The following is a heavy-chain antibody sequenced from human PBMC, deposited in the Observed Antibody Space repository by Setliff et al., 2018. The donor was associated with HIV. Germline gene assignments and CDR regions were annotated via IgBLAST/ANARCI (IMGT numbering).Heavy chain of an antibody. Sequence: SETLSLTCAVYGGSFSEYYWSWIRQSPGKGLEWIGEINHSGSTHYNPPLKSRATISVDTSKNQFSLNLSSVTAADTAVYYCARHGAFYYYYYMDVWGKGTTVTVSS. CDR1: GGSFSEYY. J-gene: IGHJ6*03. V-gene: IGHV4-34*01. CDR3: ARHGAFYYYYYMDV. CDR2: INHSGST.